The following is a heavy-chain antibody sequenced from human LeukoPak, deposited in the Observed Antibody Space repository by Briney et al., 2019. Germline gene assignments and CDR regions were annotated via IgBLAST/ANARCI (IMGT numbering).Heavy chain of an antibody. V-gene: IGHV4-34*01. CDR1: GGSFSGYY. CDR2: INLSGST. Sequence: PETLSLTCAVYGGSFSGYYWSWIRQPPGKRVEWIGEINLSGSTNYIPSLKSRVTISVDTSKNQFSLKLTSVTAADTAVYFCARGQKYRYGYTVTELGSGYFDYWGQGTLVTVSS. CDR3: ARGQKYRYGYTVTELGSGYFDY. J-gene: IGHJ4*02. D-gene: IGHD5-18*01.